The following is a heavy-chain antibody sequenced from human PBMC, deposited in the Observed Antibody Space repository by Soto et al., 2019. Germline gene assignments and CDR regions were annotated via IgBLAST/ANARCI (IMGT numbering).Heavy chain of an antibody. V-gene: IGHV3-74*01. D-gene: IGHD3-3*01. Sequence: GGSLRLSCAASGFTFSSYWMHWVRQAPGKGLVWVSRINSDGSSTSYADSVKGRFTISRDNAKNTLYLQMNSLRAEDTAVYYCARDRVWGYDFWSGSHLRQYGMDVWGQGTTVTVSS. CDR1: GFTFSSYW. CDR3: ARDRVWGYDFWSGSHLRQYGMDV. CDR2: INSDGSST. J-gene: IGHJ6*02.